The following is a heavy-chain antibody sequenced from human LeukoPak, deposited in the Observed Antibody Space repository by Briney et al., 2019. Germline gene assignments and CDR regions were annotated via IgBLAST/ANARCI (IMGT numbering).Heavy chain of an antibody. CDR1: GGSISSGTYD. D-gene: IGHD6-6*01. CDR2: MYIGGTT. J-gene: IGHJ1*01. CDR3: ARDEGGSSSSVVKYFQH. V-gene: IGHV4-61*02. Sequence: SETLSLTCTVAGGSISSGTYDWSWIRQPAGKGLGWIGRMYIGGTTNYNHSLKSRVSISLDTSKNQFSLKLNSVTVADTAVYYCARDEGGSSSSVVKYFQHWGQGTLVTVSS.